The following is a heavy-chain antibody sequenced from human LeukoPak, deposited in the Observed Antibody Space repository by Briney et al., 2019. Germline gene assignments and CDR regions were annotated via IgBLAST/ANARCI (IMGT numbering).Heavy chain of an antibody. Sequence: SETLSLTCTVSGYSISSSYYGAWIRQPPGKGLEWIATISRSGSTYYNPSLKSRVTISVDTSKNQFSLQLNSVTAADTAIYYCARVNPPVATFDSWGQGTLSASP. V-gene: IGHV4-38-2*02. CDR2: ISRSGST. CDR3: ARVNPPVATFDS. D-gene: IGHD2-21*01. CDR1: GYSISSSYY. J-gene: IGHJ4*02.